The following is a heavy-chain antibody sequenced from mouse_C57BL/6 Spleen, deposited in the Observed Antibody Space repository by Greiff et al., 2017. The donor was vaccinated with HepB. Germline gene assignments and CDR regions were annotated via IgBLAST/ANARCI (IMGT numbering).Heavy chain of an antibody. D-gene: IGHD1-1*01. Sequence: ESGPGLVKPSQSLSLTCSVTGYSITSGYYWNWIRQFPGNKLEWMGYISYDGSNNYNPSLKNRISITRDTSKNQFFLKLNSVTTEDTATYYCARRGSSYGYAMDYWGQGTSVTVSS. CDR3: ARRGSSYGYAMDY. V-gene: IGHV3-6*01. J-gene: IGHJ4*01. CDR2: ISYDGSN. CDR1: GYSITSGYY.